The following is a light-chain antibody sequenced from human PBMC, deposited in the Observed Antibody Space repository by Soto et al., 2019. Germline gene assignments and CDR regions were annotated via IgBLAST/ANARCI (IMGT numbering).Light chain of an antibody. CDR2: GAS. CDR1: QSVSSSY. V-gene: IGKV3-20*01. Sequence: EIVLTQSPGTLSLSPGERATLSCRASQSVSSSYLAWYQQKPGQAPRLLIYGASSRPTGIPDRFSGSGSGTDFTLTISRLEPEDFAVYYCHQYGSSAWTFGQGTKVEIK. J-gene: IGKJ1*01. CDR3: HQYGSSAWT.